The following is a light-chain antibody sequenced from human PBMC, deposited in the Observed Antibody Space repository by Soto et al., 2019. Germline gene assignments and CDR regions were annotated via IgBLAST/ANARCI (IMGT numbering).Light chain of an antibody. V-gene: IGKV1-39*01. J-gene: IGKJ2*01. Sequence: DIQMTQSPSSLSASVGDRVTITCRASQTSATYINWYQQKSGSAPRLLIYEASGLQSGVPSRFSGSGSGTDFTLTISSLQPEDFATYYCLQDYIYPYTFGQGTKVDIK. CDR3: LQDYIYPYT. CDR1: QTSATY. CDR2: EAS.